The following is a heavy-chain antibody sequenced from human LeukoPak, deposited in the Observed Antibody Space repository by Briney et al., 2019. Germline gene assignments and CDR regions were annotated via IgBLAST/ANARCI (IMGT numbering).Heavy chain of an antibody. D-gene: IGHD3-10*01. V-gene: IGHV3-23*01. CDR3: AKTDYYGSGSYKWEYFQH. CDR1: GFTFSSYA. Sequence: PGGSLRLSCAASGFTFSSYAMSWVRQAPGNGLEWVSAISSSGGSTYYADSVKGRFTISRDNSKNTLYLQMNSLRAEDTAVYYCAKTDYYGSGSYKWEYFQHWGQGTLVTVSS. CDR2: ISSSGGST. J-gene: IGHJ1*01.